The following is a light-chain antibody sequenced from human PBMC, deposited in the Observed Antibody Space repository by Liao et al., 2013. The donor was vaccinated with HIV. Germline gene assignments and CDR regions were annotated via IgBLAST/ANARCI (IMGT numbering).Light chain of an antibody. J-gene: IGLJ2*01. CDR3: QAWDSGSYVV. V-gene: IGLV3-1*01. CDR2: QDT. CDR1: KLGEKY. Sequence: SYVVTQPPSVSVSPGQTATITCSGDKLGEKYASWYQQKPGQSPVLLIYQDTQRPSGIPERFSGSNSGNTATLTISGTQAIDEADYYCQAWDSGSYVVFGGGTKLTVL.